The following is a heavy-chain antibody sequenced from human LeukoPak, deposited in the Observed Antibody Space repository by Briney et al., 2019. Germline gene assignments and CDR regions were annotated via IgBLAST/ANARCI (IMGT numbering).Heavy chain of an antibody. CDR1: GFTVSNNY. V-gene: IGHV3-66*02. Sequence: GGSLRLSCAASGFTVSNNYMSWVREAPGKGLEWVSVIYSGDNTYYVESVKGRFTISRDNSKNTLFLQMNRLRAEDTAVYYCAGRRVLDASFDYWGQGTLVTVSS. D-gene: IGHD3-16*01. CDR3: AGRRVLDASFDY. CDR2: IYSGDNT. J-gene: IGHJ4*02.